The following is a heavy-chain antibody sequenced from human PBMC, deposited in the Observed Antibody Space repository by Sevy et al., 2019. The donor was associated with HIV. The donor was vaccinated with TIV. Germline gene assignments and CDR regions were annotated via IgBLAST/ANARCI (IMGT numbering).Heavy chain of an antibody. D-gene: IGHD3-22*01. J-gene: IGHJ4*02. CDR3: ARGGYYYDNAAYYAFDS. CDR2: IWSDGAYQ. Sequence: GGSLRLSCAAAGFTFSNYAMHWVRQAPGKGLEWVAIIWSDGAYQYHGDSVKGRFTISRDNSKNTLYLQMNNGSVEDTAVYYCARGGYYYDNAAYYAFDSWGQGTLVTVSS. V-gene: IGHV3-33*01. CDR1: GFTFSNYA.